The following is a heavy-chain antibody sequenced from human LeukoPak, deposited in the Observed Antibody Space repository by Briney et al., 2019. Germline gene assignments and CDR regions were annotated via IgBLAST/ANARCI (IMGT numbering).Heavy chain of an antibody. J-gene: IGHJ2*01. Sequence: PSETLSLTCTVSGGSISSYYWTWIRQPPGKALEWIGYIYYSRRTSYNPSLKSRVTMSVDTSKNQFSLKLSSVTAADTAVYYCARDGNPWNLDVWGRGTLVTVSS. D-gene: IGHD1-14*01. CDR2: IYYSRRT. CDR1: GGSISSYY. CDR3: ARDGNPWNLDV. V-gene: IGHV4-59*01.